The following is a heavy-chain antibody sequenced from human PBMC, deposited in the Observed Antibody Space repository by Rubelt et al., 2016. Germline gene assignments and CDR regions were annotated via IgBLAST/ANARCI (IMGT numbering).Heavy chain of an antibody. CDR2: IYTGGST. CDR3: ARTSGYNYDEAFDI. J-gene: IGHJ3*02. Sequence: QLQLQESGPGLVKPSETLSLTCTVSGGSISSSVYYWGWIRQPAGKGLEWIGRIYTGGSTNYNPSLTSRVTISVDTSKKQFSRRVRSVTAADTAVYYCARTSGYNYDEAFDIWGQGTMVTVSS. V-gene: IGHV4-61*02. CDR1: GGSISSSVYY. D-gene: IGHD5-12*01.